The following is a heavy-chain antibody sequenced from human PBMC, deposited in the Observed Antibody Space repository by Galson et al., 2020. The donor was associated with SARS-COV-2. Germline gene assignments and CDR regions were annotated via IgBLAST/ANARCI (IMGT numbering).Heavy chain of an antibody. CDR1: GGSISGHY. V-gene: IGHV4-59*08. CDR3: ARHGVGATHHAFYI. D-gene: IGHD1-26*01. CDR2: TYDTVRT. Sequence: SETLSLTCTVSGGSISGHYWSWIRQPPGKRLEWLGYTYDTVRTDYNPSLDSRVTISADTSKNEFSLKLNSVTAADTAVYFCARHGVGATHHAFYIWGQGTMVSVSS. J-gene: IGHJ3*02.